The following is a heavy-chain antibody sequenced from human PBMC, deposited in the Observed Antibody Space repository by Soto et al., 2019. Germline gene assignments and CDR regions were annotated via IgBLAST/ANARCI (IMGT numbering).Heavy chain of an antibody. J-gene: IGHJ4*02. V-gene: IGHV1-69*10. Sequence: ASVKVSCKASGGTFSSYAISWVRQAPGQGLEWMGGINPNGGSASYAQKFQGRVTMTSDTSTSIVYMEVSSLTSEATAVYYCAREYCSGGTCPPGYWGQGTLVTVSS. CDR3: AREYCSGGTCPPGY. CDR1: GGTFSSYA. D-gene: IGHD2-15*01. CDR2: INPNGGSA.